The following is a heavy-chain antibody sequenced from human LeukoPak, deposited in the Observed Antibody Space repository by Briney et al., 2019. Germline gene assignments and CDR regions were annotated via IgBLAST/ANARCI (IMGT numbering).Heavy chain of an antibody. J-gene: IGHJ3*02. CDR3: AKGTGHYIDAFDI. CDR1: GYSFTNYW. Sequence: GESLKISCRGSGYSFTNYWIGWVRQMPGKGLEWMGIIFPGDSNIRYGPSFQGQVTFSADQSISTAYLQWNSLKASDTAMYYCAKGTGHYIDAFDIWGQGTMVTVSS. V-gene: IGHV5-51*01. D-gene: IGHD3-9*01. CDR2: IFPGDSNI.